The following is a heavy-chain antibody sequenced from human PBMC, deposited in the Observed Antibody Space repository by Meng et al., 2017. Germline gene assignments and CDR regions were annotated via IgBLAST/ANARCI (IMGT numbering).Heavy chain of an antibody. J-gene: IGHJ3*02. CDR1: GFTFSSYA. CDR3: ARDHDSNGYYYSSGAFDI. CDR2: ISYDGSNK. Sequence: GGSLRLSCAASGFTFSSYAMHWVRQAPGKGLEWVAVISYDGSNKYYADSVKGRFTISRDNSKNTLYLQMNSLRAEDTAVYYCARDHDSNGYYYSSGAFDIWGQGTMVTVSS. V-gene: IGHV3-30*01. D-gene: IGHD3-22*01.